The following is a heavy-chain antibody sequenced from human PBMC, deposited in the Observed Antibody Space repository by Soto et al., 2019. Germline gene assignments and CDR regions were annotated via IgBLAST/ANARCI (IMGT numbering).Heavy chain of an antibody. V-gene: IGHV4-34*01. CDR2: INHSGST. CDR1: GGSFSGYY. D-gene: IGHD6-19*01. J-gene: IGHJ1*01. CDR3: AREGQSGSGKQHPEYFQH. Sequence: QVQLQQWGAGLLKPSETLSLTCAVYGGSFSGYYWSWIRQPPGKGLEWIGEINHSGSTNYNPSLKSRVTISVDTSKNQFSLKLSSVTAADTAVYYCAREGQSGSGKQHPEYFQHWGQGTLVTVSS.